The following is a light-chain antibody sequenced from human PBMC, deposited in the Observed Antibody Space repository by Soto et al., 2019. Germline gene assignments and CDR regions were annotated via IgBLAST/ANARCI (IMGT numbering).Light chain of an antibody. CDR1: NSYVGGYNY. V-gene: IGLV2-11*01. CDR2: GVS. J-gene: IGLJ3*02. CDR3: CSYVDTDTWV. Sequence: QSALTQPRSVSGSPGQSVTISCTGTNSYVGGYNYVSWYQQYPGKAPKLMISGVSERPSGVPDRFSGSKSGNTASLTISGLQAEDEADYYCCSYVDTDTWVFGGGTKLTVL.